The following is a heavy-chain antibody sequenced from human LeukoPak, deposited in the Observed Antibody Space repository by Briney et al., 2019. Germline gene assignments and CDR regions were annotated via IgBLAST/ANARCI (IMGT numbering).Heavy chain of an antibody. CDR3: AKGSRYSRPYYFDF. CDR1: GFTFSDYA. V-gene: IGHV3-23*01. Sequence: PGGSLRLSCAASGFTFSDYAMSWVRQAPGKGLEWVSAITGDGGDTYQSDSGKGRFTISRDNSKNTLYLQMNSLRAEDTAVYYCAKGSRYSRPYYFDFWGQEILVTVSS. CDR2: ITGDGGDT. D-gene: IGHD2-21*01. J-gene: IGHJ4*02.